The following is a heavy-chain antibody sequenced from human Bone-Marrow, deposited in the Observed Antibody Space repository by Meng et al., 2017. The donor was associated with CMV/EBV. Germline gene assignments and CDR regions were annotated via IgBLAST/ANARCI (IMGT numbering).Heavy chain of an antibody. Sequence: SETLSLTCTVSDDSISRNCYYWGWIRQPQGKGLEWIGSIYYSGSTSYNPSLKSRVTISVDMSKNQFSLKLSSVTAADTAMYYCARGVEKTYYDILTGYGAQNWFDPWGQGTLVTVSS. D-gene: IGHD3-9*01. CDR1: DDSISRNCYY. CDR2: IYYSGST. V-gene: IGHV4-39*07. J-gene: IGHJ5*02. CDR3: ARGVEKTYYDILTGYGAQNWFDP.